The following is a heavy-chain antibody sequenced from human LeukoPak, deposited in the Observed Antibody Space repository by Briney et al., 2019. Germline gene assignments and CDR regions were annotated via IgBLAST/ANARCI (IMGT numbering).Heavy chain of an antibody. Sequence: GGSLRLSCAASGFTFSSYSMHWVRQAPGKGLEWVSSISSSSSYIYYADSVKGRFTISRDNAENSLYLQMNSLRAEDTAVYYCARERRYYYGSGSINEHPDYWGQGTLVTVSS. CDR3: ARERRYYYGSGSINEHPDY. CDR2: ISSSSSYI. V-gene: IGHV3-21*01. D-gene: IGHD3-10*01. J-gene: IGHJ4*02. CDR1: GFTFSSYS.